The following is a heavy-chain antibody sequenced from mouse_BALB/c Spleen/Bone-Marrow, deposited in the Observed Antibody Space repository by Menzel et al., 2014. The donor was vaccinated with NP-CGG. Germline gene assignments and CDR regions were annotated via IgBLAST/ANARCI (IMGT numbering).Heavy chain of an antibody. Sequence: EVHLVESGGGLVKPGGSLKLSCAASGFTFSSYAMSWVRQTPEKRLEWVASISSGGSTYYPDSVKGRFTISRDNARNILYLQMSSLRSEDTAMYYCARGGGYDYGSWFAYWGQGTLVTGSA. J-gene: IGHJ3*01. CDR1: GFTFSSYA. CDR2: ISSGGST. CDR3: ARGGGYDYGSWFAY. V-gene: IGHV5-6-5*01. D-gene: IGHD2-4*01.